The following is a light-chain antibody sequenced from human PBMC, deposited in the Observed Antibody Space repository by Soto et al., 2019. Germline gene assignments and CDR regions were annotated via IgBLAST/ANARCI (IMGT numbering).Light chain of an antibody. J-gene: IGKJ1*01. V-gene: IGKV3-20*01. CDR1: QSISSY. CDR3: QQYGISPRT. CDR2: GAS. Sequence: TQSPSSLSASVGVRVTITCRASQSISSYLNWYQQKPGQAPRLLIYGASSRATGIPDRFSGSGSETDFTLMISRLEPEAFAVYYCQQYGISPRTFGQGTKVDIK.